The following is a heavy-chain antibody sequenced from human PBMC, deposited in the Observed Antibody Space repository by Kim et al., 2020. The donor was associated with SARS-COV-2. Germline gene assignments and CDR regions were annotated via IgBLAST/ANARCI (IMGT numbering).Heavy chain of an antibody. CDR3: AKVADYGSGIFGL. Sequence: YADSVKGRFTIPRDNSKNTLYLQMNKRSAEDTAVYYCAKVADYGSGIFGLWGQGTLVTVPS. V-gene: IGHV3-23*01. D-gene: IGHD3-10*01. J-gene: IGHJ1*01.